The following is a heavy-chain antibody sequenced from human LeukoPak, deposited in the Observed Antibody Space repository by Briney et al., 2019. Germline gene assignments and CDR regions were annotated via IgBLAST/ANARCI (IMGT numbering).Heavy chain of an antibody. D-gene: IGHD1/OR15-1a*01. CDR1: GGSISNINYY. CDR3: ARDRSNNPYYFYYMDV. CDR2: IHYSRGT. V-gene: IGHV4-39*07. J-gene: IGHJ6*03. Sequence: SETLSLTCTVSGGSISNINYYWGWIRQPPGKGLEWIGSIHYSRGTHYNPSLKSRVTISVDTSKNQFSLRLSSVSAADTALYYCARDRSNNPYYFYYMDVWGRGTTVTVPS.